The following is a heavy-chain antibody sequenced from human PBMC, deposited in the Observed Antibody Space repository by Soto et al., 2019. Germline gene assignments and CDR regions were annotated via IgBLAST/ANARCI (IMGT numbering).Heavy chain of an antibody. CDR3: ARDLREWLVIGGGDY. D-gene: IGHD6-19*01. CDR1: GFTFSSYG. CDR2: IWYDGSNK. V-gene: IGHV3-33*01. J-gene: IGHJ4*02. Sequence: QVQLVESGGGVVQPGRSLRLSCAASGFTFSSYGMHWVRQAPGKGLEWVAVIWYDGSNKYYADSVKGRFTISRDNSKNPLYLQMNSLRAEDTAVYYCARDLREWLVIGGGDYWGQGTLVTVSS.